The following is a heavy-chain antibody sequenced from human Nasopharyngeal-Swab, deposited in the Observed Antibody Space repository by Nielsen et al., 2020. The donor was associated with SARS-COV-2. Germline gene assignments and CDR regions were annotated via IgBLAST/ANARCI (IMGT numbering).Heavy chain of an antibody. Sequence: GESLKISCAASGFTFSSYAMHWVRQAPGKGLEWVAVISYDGSNKYYADSVKGRFTISRDNSKNTLYLQMNSLRAEDTAVYYCARDEGGGWRPWGQGTLVTFSS. D-gene: IGHD6-19*01. CDR3: ARDEGGGWRP. J-gene: IGHJ4*02. CDR2: ISYDGSNK. V-gene: IGHV3-30-3*01. CDR1: GFTFSSYA.